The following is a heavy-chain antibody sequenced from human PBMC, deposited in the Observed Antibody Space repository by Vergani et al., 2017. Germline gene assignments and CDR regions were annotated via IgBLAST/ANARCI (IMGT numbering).Heavy chain of an antibody. CDR1: GITFWKFG. CDR2: ISWNSGAV. J-gene: IGHJ3*01. CDR3: TKGSVYYHDSAGHGYDPYTGFVL. V-gene: IGHV3-9*01. D-gene: IGHD5-12*01. Sequence: EVDLVESGGGLAQPGGSLRLSCEASGITFWKFGMHWVRQGPGKGLEWVSGISWNSGAVYYADSVRGRFTISRDNAKKSLFLEMNSLGFEDTAVYFCTKGSVYYHDSAGHGYDPYTGFVLWGQGTLVTVSS.